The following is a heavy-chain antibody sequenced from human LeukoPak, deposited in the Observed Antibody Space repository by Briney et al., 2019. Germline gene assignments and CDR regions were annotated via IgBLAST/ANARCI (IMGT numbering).Heavy chain of an antibody. CDR3: ARDLRSSSWSYYFDY. J-gene: IGHJ4*02. Sequence: SETLSLTCTVSGDSIREYYWSWIRQPPGKGLEWIGYVFYSGSTNYNPSLESRVTTSVDTSKNQLSLKLSSVTAADTAVYYCARDLRSSSWSYYFDYWGQGTLVTVSS. D-gene: IGHD6-13*01. CDR1: GDSIREYY. CDR2: VFYSGST. V-gene: IGHV4-59*01.